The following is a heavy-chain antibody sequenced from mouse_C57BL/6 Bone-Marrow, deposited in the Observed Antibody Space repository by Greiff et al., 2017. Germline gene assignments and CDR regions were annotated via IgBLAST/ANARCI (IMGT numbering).Heavy chain of an antibody. D-gene: IGHD1-2*01. V-gene: IGHV1-82*01. CDR1: GYAFSSSW. J-gene: IGHJ2*01. Sequence: VQRVESGPELVKPGASVKISCKASGYAFSSSWMNWVKQRPGKGLEWIGRIYPGDGDTNYNGKFKGKATLTADKSSSTAYMQFISLTSEDSAVYFCARYGYYGYTYFDYWGQGTTLTVSS. CDR2: IYPGDGDT. CDR3: ARYGYYGYTYFDY.